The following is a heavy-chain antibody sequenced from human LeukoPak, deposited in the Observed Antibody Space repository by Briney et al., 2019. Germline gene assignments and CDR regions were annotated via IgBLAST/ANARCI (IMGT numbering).Heavy chain of an antibody. CDR3: AKDRGSYGPNLYFDL. CDR2: ISYDGSNK. D-gene: IGHD5-18*01. CDR1: GFTFSSYG. J-gene: IGHJ2*01. V-gene: IGHV3-30*18. Sequence: GGSLRLSCAASGFTFSSYGMHWVRQAPGKGLEWVAVISYDGSNKYYADSVKGRFTISRDNSKNTLYLQMNSLRAEDTAVYYCAKDRGSYGPNLYFDLWGRGTLVTVSS.